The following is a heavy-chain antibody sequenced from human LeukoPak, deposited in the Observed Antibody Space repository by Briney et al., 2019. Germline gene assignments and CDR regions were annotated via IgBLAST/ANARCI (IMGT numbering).Heavy chain of an antibody. CDR3: ASSGSSGQGAFDI. CDR1: GYTFTGNH. V-gene: IGHV1-18*04. CDR2: ISAYNGNT. J-gene: IGHJ3*02. Sequence: ASVKVSCKASGYTFTGNHMHWVRQAPGQGLEWMGWISAYNGNTNYAQKLQGRVTMTTDTSTSTAYMELRSLRSDDTAVYYCASSGSSGQGAFDIWGQGTMVTVSS. D-gene: IGHD3-22*01.